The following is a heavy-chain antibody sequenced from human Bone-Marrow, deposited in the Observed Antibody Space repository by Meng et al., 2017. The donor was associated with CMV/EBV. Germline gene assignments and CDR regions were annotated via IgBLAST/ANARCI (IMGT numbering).Heavy chain of an antibody. CDR3: ARDLRSIAARPRAFDY. D-gene: IGHD6-6*01. CDR2: ITAIFGTA. CDR1: GYTFKNYY. V-gene: IGHV1-69*06. Sequence: QVQLVQSGAEVKKPGASVKLSCKASGYTFKNYYIHWVRQAPGQGLEWMGGITAIFGTADYAQKFQGRVTITTDTSTSTAYMELRSLRSDDTAVYYCARDLRSIAARPRAFDYWGQGTLVTVSS. J-gene: IGHJ4*02.